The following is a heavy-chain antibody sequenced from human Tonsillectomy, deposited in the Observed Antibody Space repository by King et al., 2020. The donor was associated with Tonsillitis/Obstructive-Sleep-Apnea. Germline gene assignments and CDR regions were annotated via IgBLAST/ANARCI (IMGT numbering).Heavy chain of an antibody. V-gene: IGHV1-2*06. CDR1: GYTFAGYY. D-gene: IGHD2-2*01. CDR2: INPNSGGT. J-gene: IGHJ6*03. CDR3: ARDPREGYCSSTSCYVDYNYYYMDV. Sequence: QLVQSGAEVKKPGASVKVSCKASGYTFAGYYIHWVRQAPGQGLEWMGRINPNSGGTNYAQNFQGRVTMTRDTSVRTAYMELSRLRSDDTAVYYCARDPREGYCSSTSCYVDYNYYYMDVWGKGTTVTVSS.